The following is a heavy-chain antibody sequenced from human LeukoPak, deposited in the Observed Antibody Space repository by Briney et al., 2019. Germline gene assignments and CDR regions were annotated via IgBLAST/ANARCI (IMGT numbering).Heavy chain of an antibody. D-gene: IGHD5-24*01. CDR1: GGTFSSYA. CDR2: IIPIFGTA. V-gene: IGHV1-69*13. Sequence: GASVKVSCKASGGTFSSYAISWVRQAPGQGLEWMGGIIPIFGTANYAQKFQGRVTITADESTSTAYMELSSLRSEDTAVYYCARAPSAVRDNWFDPWGQGTLVTVSS. J-gene: IGHJ5*02. CDR3: ARAPSAVRDNWFDP.